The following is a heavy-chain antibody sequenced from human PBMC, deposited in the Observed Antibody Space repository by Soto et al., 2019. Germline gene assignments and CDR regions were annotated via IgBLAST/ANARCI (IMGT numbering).Heavy chain of an antibody. V-gene: IGHV1-69*01. J-gene: IGHJ6*02. CDR1: RVAFSKFI. D-gene: IGHD6-19*01. CDR2: IIPIFGTA. CDR3: AKVRYSSPMGYYYGMDV. Sequence: QAQLEQSGGEVKKPGSSVKVSCMASRVAFSKFIVTWVRQAPGLGLEWVGGIIPIFGTANYAQKFQGRVTITADESTSTSYMEVNNLISEDTAVYYCAKVRYSSPMGYYYGMDVWVQGTTVTVSS.